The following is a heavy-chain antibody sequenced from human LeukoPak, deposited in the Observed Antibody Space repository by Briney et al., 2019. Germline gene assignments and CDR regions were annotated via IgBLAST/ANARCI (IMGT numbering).Heavy chain of an antibody. CDR3: AKSGYSGYDSGIDY. CDR1: GFTFSSYG. Sequence: GRSLRLSCAASGFTFSSYGMHWVRQAPGKGLEWVAVISYDGSNKYYADSVKGRFTISRDNSKNTLYLQMNSLRAEDTAVCYCAKSGYSGYDSGIDYWGQGTLVTVS. CDR2: ISYDGSNK. V-gene: IGHV3-30*18. D-gene: IGHD5-12*01. J-gene: IGHJ4*02.